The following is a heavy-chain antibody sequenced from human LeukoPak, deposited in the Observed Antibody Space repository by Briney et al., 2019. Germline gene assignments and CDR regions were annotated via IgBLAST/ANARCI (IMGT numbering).Heavy chain of an antibody. CDR2: IIPIFGTA. D-gene: IGHD2-2*01. CDR3: ASPGSTYQLPTHFDY. J-gene: IGHJ4*02. Sequence: SVKVSCKASGGTFSSYAISWVRQAPGQGLEWMGGIIPIFGTANYAQKFQGRVTITTDESTSSAYMELSSLRSEDTAVYSCASPGSTYQLPTHFDYWGQGTLVAVSS. V-gene: IGHV1-69*05. CDR1: GGTFSSYA.